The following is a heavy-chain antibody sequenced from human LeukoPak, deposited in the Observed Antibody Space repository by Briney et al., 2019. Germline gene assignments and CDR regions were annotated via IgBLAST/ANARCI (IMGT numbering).Heavy chain of an antibody. V-gene: IGHV1-8*01. J-gene: IGHJ4*02. Sequence: ASVKVSCKASGYTFITYDINWVRQATGQGLEWMGWMNPNSGNTGYAQKFQGRATMTRNTTISTAYLELSSLRSEDTAVYYCARGRPGYSSSWYGDHWGQGTLVTVSS. CDR2: MNPNSGNT. CDR1: GYTFITYD. CDR3: ARGRPGYSSSWYGDH. D-gene: IGHD6-13*01.